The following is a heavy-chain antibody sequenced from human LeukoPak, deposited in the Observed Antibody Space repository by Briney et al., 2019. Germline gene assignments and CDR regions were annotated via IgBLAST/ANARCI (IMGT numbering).Heavy chain of an antibody. D-gene: IGHD2-2*01. J-gene: IGHJ6*03. CDR1: GFTFSDYY. V-gene: IGHV3-11*01. CDR3: ARIRCSSTSCYVGVSYYYMDV. Sequence: TGGSLRLSCAASGFTFSDYYMSWLRQAPGKGLEWVSYISSSGSTIYYADSVKGRFTISRDNAKNSLYLQMNSLRAEDTAVYYCARIRCSSTSCYVGVSYYYMDVWGKGTTVTVSS. CDR2: ISSSGSTI.